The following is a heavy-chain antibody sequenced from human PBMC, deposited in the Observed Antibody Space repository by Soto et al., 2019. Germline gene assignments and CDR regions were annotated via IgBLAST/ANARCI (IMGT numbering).Heavy chain of an antibody. CDR2: IYPSVSS. V-gene: IGHV4-38-2*02. CDR3: AREKVGTTFFDN. J-gene: IGHJ4*02. CDR1: GFAISRGYY. D-gene: IGHD1-1*01. Sequence: SETRSLTCNVSGFAISRGYYWSCVRQPPGKGLEWIGSIYPSVSSYHNPSLESRLTLSIDTSKNQFTLKLASVTAADTALYYCAREKVGTTFFDNWGQGTQVTVSS.